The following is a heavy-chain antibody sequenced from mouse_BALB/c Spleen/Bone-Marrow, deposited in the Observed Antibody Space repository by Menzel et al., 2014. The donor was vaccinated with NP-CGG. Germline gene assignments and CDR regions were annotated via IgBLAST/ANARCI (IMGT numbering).Heavy chain of an antibody. Sequence: VKLMESGPELVKPGASVKISCKTSGYTFSYSWMNWVRQRPGQGLEWIGRIYPEDGNTNYNGRFKGKATLTADKSSNTTYIQLSSLTSVDSAVYFCARNPHYYAMDYWGQGTSVTVSS. J-gene: IGHJ4*01. CDR2: IYPEDGNT. CDR1: GYTFSYSW. CDR3: ARNPHYYAMDY. V-gene: IGHV1-82*01.